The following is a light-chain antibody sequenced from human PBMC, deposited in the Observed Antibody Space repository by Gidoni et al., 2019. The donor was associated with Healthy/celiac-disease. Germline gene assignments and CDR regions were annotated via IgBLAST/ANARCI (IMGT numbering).Light chain of an antibody. CDR1: QGMNSY. V-gene: IGKV1-8*01. J-gene: IGKJ1*01. CDR2: AAS. Sequence: AIRMTQSTSSFSASTGDRVTITCRASQGMNSYLAWYQQKPGKAPKLLIYAASTLQSGVPSRFSGSGSGTDFTLTIRFLQSEDFATYYCQQYYSYPRTFGQGTKVEIK. CDR3: QQYYSYPRT.